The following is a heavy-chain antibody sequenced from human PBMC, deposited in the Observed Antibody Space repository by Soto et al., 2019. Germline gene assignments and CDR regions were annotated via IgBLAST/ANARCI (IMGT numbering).Heavy chain of an antibody. V-gene: IGHV3-7*01. J-gene: IGHJ4*02. D-gene: IGHD6-13*01. CDR3: ARDISSWYNPFDY. CDR1: GFTFSSYW. Sequence: GGSLRLSCAASGFTFSSYWMSWVRQAPGKGLEWVANIKQDGSEKYYVDSVKGRFTISRDNAKNSLYLQMNSLRAEDTAVYYCARDISSWYNPFDYWGQGTLVTVSS. CDR2: IKQDGSEK.